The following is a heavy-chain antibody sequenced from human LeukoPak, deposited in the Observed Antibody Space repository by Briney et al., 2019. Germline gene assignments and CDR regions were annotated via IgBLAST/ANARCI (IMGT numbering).Heavy chain of an antibody. CDR2: IYYSGST. V-gene: IGHV4-59*01. D-gene: IGHD5-24*01. CDR1: GGSISSYY. CDR3: ARGEGGSYNFDY. Sequence: PSETLSLTCTVSGGSISSYYWSWIRQPPGKGLEWIGYIYYSGSTNYNPSLKSRVTISVDTSKNQFSLKLSSVTAADTAVCYCARGEGGSYNFDYWGQGTLVTVSS. J-gene: IGHJ4*02.